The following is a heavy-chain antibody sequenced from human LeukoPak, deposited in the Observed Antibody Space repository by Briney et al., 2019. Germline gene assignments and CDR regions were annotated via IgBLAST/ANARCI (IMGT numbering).Heavy chain of an antibody. D-gene: IGHD5-18*01. V-gene: IGHV3-53*01. CDR3: ARDPRGYSYGDLDY. CDR2: IYSGGST. J-gene: IGHJ4*02. Sequence: PGGSLRLSCAASRFTVSSNYMSWVRQAPGKGLEWVSVIYSGGSTYYADSVKGRFTISRDNSKNTLYLQMNSLRAEDAAVYYCARDPRGYSYGDLDYWGQGTLVTVSS. CDR1: RFTVSSNY.